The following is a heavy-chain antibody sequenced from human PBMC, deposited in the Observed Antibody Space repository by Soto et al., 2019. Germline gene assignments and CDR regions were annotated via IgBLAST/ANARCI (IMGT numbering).Heavy chain of an antibody. D-gene: IGHD3-10*01. CDR3: ARLVYDTRLNYMYFDF. V-gene: IGHV4-4*02. CDR2: IFHDGTA. CDR1: GVSISSGNW. J-gene: IGHJ4*02. Sequence: SETLSLTCAVSGVSISSGNWWTWVRQSPQRGLEYIGEIFHDGTANYYPSFERRVAISVDTSKNQFSLKLTSVTAADTAIYFCARLVYDTRLNYMYFDFWGQGTMVTVYS.